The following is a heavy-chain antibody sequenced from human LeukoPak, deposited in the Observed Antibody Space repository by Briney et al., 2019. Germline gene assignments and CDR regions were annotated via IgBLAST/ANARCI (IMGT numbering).Heavy chain of an antibody. D-gene: IGHD5-12*01. CDR3: AWSSGYDLGGIDY. J-gene: IGHJ4*02. V-gene: IGHV3-21*01. CDR1: GFTFGSYS. Sequence: GGSLRLSCAASGFTFGSYSMNWVRQAPGKGLEWGSSISSSSSYIYYADSVKGRFTISRDNAKNSLYLQMNTLRAEDTAVYYCAWSSGYDLGGIDYWGQGTLVTVSS. CDR2: ISSSSSYI.